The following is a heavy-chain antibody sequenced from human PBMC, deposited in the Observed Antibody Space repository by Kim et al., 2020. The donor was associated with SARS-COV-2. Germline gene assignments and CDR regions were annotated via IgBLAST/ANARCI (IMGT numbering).Heavy chain of an antibody. V-gene: IGHV3-23*01. Sequence: GGSLRLSCAASGFTFSSYAMSWVRQAPGKGLEWVSAISGSGGSTYYADSVKGRFTISRDNSKNTLYLQMNSLRAEETAVYYCAKDSLEGSGWYNWVPYYYYGMNVWGHGTTVTVSS. CDR3: AKDSLEGSGWYNWVPYYYYGMNV. D-gene: IGHD6-19*01. J-gene: IGHJ6*02. CDR2: ISGSGGST. CDR1: GFTFSSYA.